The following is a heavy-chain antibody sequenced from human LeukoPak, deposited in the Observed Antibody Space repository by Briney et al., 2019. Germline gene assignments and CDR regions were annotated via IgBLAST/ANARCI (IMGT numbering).Heavy chain of an antibody. D-gene: IGHD6-19*01. CDR3: ARQPVRVAVPGRNWFDP. CDR2: IYYSGTT. J-gene: IGHJ5*02. Sequence: PSETLSLTCTVSGRSISSSYYWGWIRQPPGKGLEWIGSIYYSGTTYYNPSLKSRVTISVDTSKNQFSLTLSSVTAADTAVYYCARQPVRVAVPGRNWFDPWGQGTLVTVSS. V-gene: IGHV4-39*01. CDR1: GRSISSSYY.